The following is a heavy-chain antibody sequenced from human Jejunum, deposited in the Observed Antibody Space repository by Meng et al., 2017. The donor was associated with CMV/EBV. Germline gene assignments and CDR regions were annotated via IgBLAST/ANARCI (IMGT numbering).Heavy chain of an antibody. V-gene: IGHV3-30*02. D-gene: IGHD2-21*02. CDR3: AKDHDFVTGKNYHYAMDV. Sequence: FSHYGIHWVRQAPGKGLEWVSFMRYDGRATYYADSVKGRITISKDNSKNTVYLQMNSLRPEDTAVYFCAKDHDFVTGKNYHYAMDVWGQGTTVTVSS. CDR2: MRYDGRAT. CDR1: FSHYG. J-gene: IGHJ6*02.